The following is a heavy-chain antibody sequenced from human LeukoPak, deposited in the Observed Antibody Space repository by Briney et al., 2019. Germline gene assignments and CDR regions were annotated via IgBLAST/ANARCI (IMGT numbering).Heavy chain of an antibody. J-gene: IGHJ4*02. V-gene: IGHV4-4*07. D-gene: IGHD6-19*01. Sequence: SETLSLTCTVSGGSISSYYWSWVRQPAGKGLEWIGRMHTSGSTNYNPSLKSRVTMSVDTYKNQFSLKLSSVTAVDAAVYYCARDLSGIAVAGSFDYWGQGTLVTVSS. CDR2: MHTSGST. CDR1: GGSISSYY. CDR3: ARDLSGIAVAGSFDY.